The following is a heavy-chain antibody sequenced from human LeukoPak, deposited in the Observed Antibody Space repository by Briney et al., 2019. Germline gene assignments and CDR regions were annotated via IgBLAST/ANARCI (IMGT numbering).Heavy chain of an antibody. D-gene: IGHD3-22*01. Sequence: GGSLRLSCAASGFTLSSHAMNWVRQAPGKGLEWVSSIIDTGGRTYYADSVKGRLIISRDNSKNTLYLQMNSLGAEDTAIYYCAKETYSYDSSGYSDTAFDHWGQGTLVTVSS. V-gene: IGHV3-23*01. CDR1: GFTLSSHA. CDR3: AKETYSYDSSGYSDTAFDH. J-gene: IGHJ4*02. CDR2: IIDTGGRT.